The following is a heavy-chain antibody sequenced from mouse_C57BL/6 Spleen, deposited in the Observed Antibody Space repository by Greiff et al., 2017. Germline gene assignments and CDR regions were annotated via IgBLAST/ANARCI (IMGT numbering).Heavy chain of an antibody. Sequence: VQLKESGPELVKPGASVKIPCKASGYTFTDYNMDWVKQSHGKSLEWIGDINPNNGGTIYNEKFKGKATLTVDKSSSTASLELRSLTSEDTAVYYCGRRGIPIPWDYWGQGTTLTVSS. CDR2: INPNNGGT. CDR1: GYTFTDYN. CDR3: GRRGIPIPWDY. J-gene: IGHJ2*01. V-gene: IGHV1-18*01.